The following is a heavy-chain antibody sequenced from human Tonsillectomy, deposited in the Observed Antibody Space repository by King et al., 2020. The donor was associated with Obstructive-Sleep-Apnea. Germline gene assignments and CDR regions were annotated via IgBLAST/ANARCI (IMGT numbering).Heavy chain of an antibody. Sequence: LVQSGAEVKKPGASVKVSCKTSGYTFTGYYVHWVRQAPGQGLEWMGWINPNSGGTNYAQKFQGRVTMTRDTSTTTAYMEMSRLRSDDTAVYYCARDKEAAVGGMDGWGQGTTVTVSS. V-gene: IGHV1-2*02. CDR2: INPNSGGT. J-gene: IGHJ6*02. CDR1: GYTFTGYY. D-gene: IGHD6-13*01. CDR3: ARDKEAAVGGMDG.